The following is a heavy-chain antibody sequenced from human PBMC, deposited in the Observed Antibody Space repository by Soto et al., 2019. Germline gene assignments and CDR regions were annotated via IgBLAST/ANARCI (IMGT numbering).Heavy chain of an antibody. CDR3: ARARYFDGYVREGCDN. D-gene: IGHD3-9*01. J-gene: IGHJ4*02. CDR2: ISGDGRVT. V-gene: IGHV3-30-3*01. CDR1: GFNFGDYA. Sequence: QVQPVESGGGVVQPGGSLRLSCAASGFNFGDYAKHWVRQAPGKGLEWVAVISGDGRVTFYTDSVKGRFIISRDNSKSTLCLQLNGLRVEDTGVYYCARARYFDGYVREGCDNWGQGILVSVSS.